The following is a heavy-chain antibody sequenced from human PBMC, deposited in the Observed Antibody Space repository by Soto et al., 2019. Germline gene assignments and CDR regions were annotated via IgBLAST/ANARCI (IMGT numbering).Heavy chain of an antibody. CDR3: ASSLWGYDSSGYYSSPYYYGMDV. Sequence: PSETLSLTCTLSGCSISSSSYYWGWIRQPPGKGLEWIGSIYYSGSTYYNPSLKSRVTISVDTSKNQFSLKLSSVTAADTAVYYCASSLWGYDSSGYYSSPYYYGMDVWGQGTTVT. J-gene: IGHJ6*02. V-gene: IGHV4-39*01. CDR1: GCSISSSSYY. D-gene: IGHD3-22*01. CDR2: IYYSGST.